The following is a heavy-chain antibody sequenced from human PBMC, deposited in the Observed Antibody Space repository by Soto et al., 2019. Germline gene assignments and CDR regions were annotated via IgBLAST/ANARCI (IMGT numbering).Heavy chain of an antibody. CDR1: GFTFSSYA. D-gene: IGHD1-1*01. CDR2: ISYDGRYI. CDR3: AKGGVHYYYYYMDI. Sequence: QVQLVESGGGVVQPGRSLRLSCAASGFTFSSYAVHWVRHAPGKGLAWVAVISYDGRYIYYADSVKGRFTISRDNSNNTLYLEINSLRAEDAAVYYCAKGGVHYYYYYMDIWGRGTTVTVSS. J-gene: IGHJ6*03. V-gene: IGHV3-30*18.